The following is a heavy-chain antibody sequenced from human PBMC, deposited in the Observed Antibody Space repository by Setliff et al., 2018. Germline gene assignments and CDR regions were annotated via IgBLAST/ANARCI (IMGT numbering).Heavy chain of an antibody. D-gene: IGHD3-10*01. Sequence: KPSETLSLTCTVSGGSISYNYWSWIRQPAGKGLQWIGRINTSGSTKYNPSLKSRVTMSVDTSKNQFSLKLSAVTAADTAVYYCARDVGGEGYFDSWGQGTLVTVSS. V-gene: IGHV4-4*07. J-gene: IGHJ4*02. CDR1: GGSISYNY. CDR3: ARDVGGEGYFDS. CDR2: INTSGST.